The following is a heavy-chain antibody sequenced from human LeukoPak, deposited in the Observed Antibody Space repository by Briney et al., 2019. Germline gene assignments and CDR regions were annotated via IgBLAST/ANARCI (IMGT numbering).Heavy chain of an antibody. Sequence: SVKVSCKSSGFTFTTSAVQWVRQARGQRLEWIGCIVVDSGNTNYAQKFQERVTITRDMSTGTAYMELSSLRSEDTAMYYCAAGSSGWYVDYWGQGTLVTVSS. J-gene: IGHJ4*02. CDR3: AAGSSGWYVDY. CDR2: IVVDSGNT. CDR1: GFTFTTSA. D-gene: IGHD6-19*01. V-gene: IGHV1-58*01.